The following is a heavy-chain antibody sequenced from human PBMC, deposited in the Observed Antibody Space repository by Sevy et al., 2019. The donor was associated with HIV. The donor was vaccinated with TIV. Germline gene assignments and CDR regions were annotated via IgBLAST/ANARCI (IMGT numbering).Heavy chain of an antibody. CDR2: ISWNSGSI. V-gene: IGHV3-9*01. J-gene: IGHJ4*02. CDR3: ARRYFDL. Sequence: GGSLRLSCAASGFTFDDYAMHWVRQAPGKGLEWVSGISWNSGSIGYADSVKGRFTISRDNAKESLFLQMTNLRVEDTAIYYCARRYFDLWGQGTLVTVSS. CDR1: GFTFDDYA.